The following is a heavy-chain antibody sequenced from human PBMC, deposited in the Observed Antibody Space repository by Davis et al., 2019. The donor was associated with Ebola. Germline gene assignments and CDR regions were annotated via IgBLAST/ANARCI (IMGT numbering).Heavy chain of an antibody. V-gene: IGHV3-74*01. CDR1: GFTFNRYW. J-gene: IGHJ4*02. D-gene: IGHD1-26*01. Sequence: GESLKISCAASGFTFNRYWIHWVRQAPGKGLVWVSRLNGDGSSINYADFVKGRFTISRDNSKKTLYLQMNSLRGEDTAVYYCASRIVGPTTMVDYWGQGTLVTVSS. CDR2: LNGDGSSI. CDR3: ASRIVGPTTMVDY.